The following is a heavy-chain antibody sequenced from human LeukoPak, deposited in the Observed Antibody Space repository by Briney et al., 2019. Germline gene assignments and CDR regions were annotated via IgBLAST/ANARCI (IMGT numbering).Heavy chain of an antibody. V-gene: IGHV3-7*01. CDR1: GFSFTSYW. Sequence: GGSLRLSCAASGFSFTSYWMSWVRQAPGKGLEWVANIKEDGSEKYYVDSVKGRFTISRDNAKNSLYLQMNSLGAEDAAVYYCARDRISGISRGWFDPWGQGTLVTVSS. CDR2: IKEDGSEK. D-gene: IGHD2-15*01. CDR3: ARDRISGISRGWFDP. J-gene: IGHJ5*02.